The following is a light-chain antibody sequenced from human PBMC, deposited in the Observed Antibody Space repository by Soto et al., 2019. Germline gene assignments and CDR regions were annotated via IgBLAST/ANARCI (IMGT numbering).Light chain of an antibody. CDR1: QNINKW. V-gene: IGKV1-5*01. Sequence: IQLTQSPSSLSASVGDRVTITCRASQNINKWLAWYQQRPGKAPNLLIYDASILETGVPSRFRGSGSGTEFTLTISSLQPDDFATYYCQQYNSYWKTFGQGTKVDIK. CDR3: QQYNSYWKT. CDR2: DAS. J-gene: IGKJ1*01.